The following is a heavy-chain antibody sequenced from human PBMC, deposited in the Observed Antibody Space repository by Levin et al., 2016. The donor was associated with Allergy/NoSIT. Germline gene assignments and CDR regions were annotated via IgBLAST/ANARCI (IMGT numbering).Heavy chain of an antibody. CDR1: GFSLSEFG. CDR2: LAGDTGDD. J-gene: IGHJ6*04. CDR3: AKPTARV. V-gene: IGHV3-30*02. Sequence: GESLKISCVVSGFSLSEFGIHWVRQAPGKGLEWVTRLAGDTGDDYYIDSVKGRFTISRDISKNTVYLQMNDLRPEDTGVYFCAKPTARVWGEGTTVTVSS.